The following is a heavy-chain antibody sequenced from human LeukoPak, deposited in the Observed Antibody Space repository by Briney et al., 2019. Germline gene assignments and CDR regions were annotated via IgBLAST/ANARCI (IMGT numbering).Heavy chain of an antibody. D-gene: IGHD3-16*02. Sequence: ASVKVSCKASGYTLTSYDINWVRQATGQGLEWMGWMNPNSGNTGYAQKFQGRVTITRNTSISTAYMELSSLRPEDTAVYYCARFGIPYTFGGVIVGPTSRYFDLWGRGTLVTVSS. CDR1: GYTLTSYD. J-gene: IGHJ2*01. CDR2: MNPNSGNT. CDR3: ARFGIPYTFGGVIVGPTSRYFDL. V-gene: IGHV1-8*03.